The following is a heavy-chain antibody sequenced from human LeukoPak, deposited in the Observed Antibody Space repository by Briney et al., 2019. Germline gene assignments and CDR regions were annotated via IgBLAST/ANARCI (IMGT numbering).Heavy chain of an antibody. CDR2: ICYDGSNK. Sequence: GRSLRLSCAASGFTFSSYGMRWVRQAPGKGLGWVAVICYDGSNKYYADSVKGRFTISRDNSKNTLYLQMNSLIAEDTALYYCARGRENGAYVSRVLDYWGQGILVTVSS. CDR1: GFTFSSYG. V-gene: IGHV3-33*01. D-gene: IGHD2-8*01. CDR3: ARGRENGAYVSRVLDY. J-gene: IGHJ4*02.